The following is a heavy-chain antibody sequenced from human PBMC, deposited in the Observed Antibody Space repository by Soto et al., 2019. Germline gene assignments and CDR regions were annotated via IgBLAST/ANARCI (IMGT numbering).Heavy chain of an antibody. CDR1: GFTFDDYA. CDR2: ISWNSGSI. J-gene: IGHJ4*02. D-gene: IGHD6-19*01. CDR3: AKDSNYLIAVADFDY. Sequence: DVQLVESGGGLVQPGRSLRLSCAASGFTFDDYAMHWVRQAPGKGLEWVSGISWNSGSIGYADSVKGRFTISRDNAKNSLYLQMNSLRAEDTALYYCAKDSNYLIAVADFDYWGQGTLVTVSS. V-gene: IGHV3-9*01.